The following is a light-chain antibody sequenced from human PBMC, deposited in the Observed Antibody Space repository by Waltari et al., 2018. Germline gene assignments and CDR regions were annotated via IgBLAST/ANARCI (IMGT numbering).Light chain of an antibody. CDR1: SSNFGAGYD. Sequence: QSVLTQPPSMSGAPGQKVTIPCTGGSSNFGAGYDVHWYQQFPGTAPKLLIFGNTNRAAGVPGRISGSRVGASASLAIAGLQSEDEAVYYCQSFDSSLSASVFGGGTKLTVL. CDR3: QSFDSSLSASV. V-gene: IGLV1-40*01. CDR2: GNT. J-gene: IGLJ3*02.